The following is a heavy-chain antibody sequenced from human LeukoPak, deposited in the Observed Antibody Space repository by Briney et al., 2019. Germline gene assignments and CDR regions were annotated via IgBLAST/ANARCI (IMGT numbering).Heavy chain of an antibody. CDR3: GRSRCPPLNYYFEY. J-gene: IGHJ4*02. V-gene: IGHV4-38-2*01. CDR1: GYSISSGYY. Sequence: SETLSLTCVVSGYSISSGYYWGWIRQPPGKGLEWIGSIYHSGSTYYNPSLKSRVTISVDTSKNQFSLKPSSVTAADTAVYYCGRSRCPPLNYYFEYWGRGTLVTVSS. D-gene: IGHD1-7*01. CDR2: IYHSGST.